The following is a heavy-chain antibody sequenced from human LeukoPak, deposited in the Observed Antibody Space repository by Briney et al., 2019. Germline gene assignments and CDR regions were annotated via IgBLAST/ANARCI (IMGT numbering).Heavy chain of an antibody. J-gene: IGHJ5*02. V-gene: IGHV3-30-3*01. CDR1: GFTFSSYA. Sequence: PGRSLRLSCAASGFTFSSYAMHWARQAPGKGLEWVAVISYDGSNKYYADSVKGRFTISRDNSKNTLYLQMNSLRAEDTAVYYCAREGIAAARIRNWFDPWGQGTLVTVSS. D-gene: IGHD6-13*01. CDR3: AREGIAAARIRNWFDP. CDR2: ISYDGSNK.